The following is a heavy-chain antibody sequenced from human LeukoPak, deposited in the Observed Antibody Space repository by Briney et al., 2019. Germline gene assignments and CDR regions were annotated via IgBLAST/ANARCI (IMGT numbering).Heavy chain of an antibody. CDR1: GGSISSYY. D-gene: IGHD6-13*01. CDR3: ARHQVAAAGAWGPFDY. CDR2: IYYSGST. J-gene: IGHJ4*02. Sequence: SETLSLTCTVSGGSISSYYWSWIRQPPGKGLEWIGYIYYSGSTNYNPSLKSRVTISVDTSKNQFSLKLSSVTAADTAVYYCARHQVAAAGAWGPFDYWGQGTLVTVSS. V-gene: IGHV4-59*08.